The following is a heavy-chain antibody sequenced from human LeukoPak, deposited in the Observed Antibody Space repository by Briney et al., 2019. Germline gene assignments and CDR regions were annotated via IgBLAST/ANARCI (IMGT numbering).Heavy chain of an antibody. CDR1: GFTSSDYY. Sequence: GGSLRLSCAASGFTSSDYYMTWIRQAPGKGLEWLSYIDGRGNTIYYADSVKGRFTISRDNAKNSLYLQMNSLRAEDTAVYYCARMGVDDAFDIWGQGTMVTVSS. J-gene: IGHJ3*02. CDR3: ARMGVDDAFDI. V-gene: IGHV3-11*04. D-gene: IGHD3-10*01. CDR2: IDGRGNTI.